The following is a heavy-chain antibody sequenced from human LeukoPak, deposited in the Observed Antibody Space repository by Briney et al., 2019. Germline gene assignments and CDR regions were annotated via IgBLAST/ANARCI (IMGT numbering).Heavy chain of an antibody. Sequence: GGSLRLSCAASGFTFSTYSMNWVRQAPGKGLEWVSFISGSGSYIYYADSVKGRFAISRDNAKNSLYLQMNSLRAEDTAVYYCARDSAEDIVVVPAAPGDAFDIWGQGTMVTVSS. CDR3: ARDSAEDIVVVPAAPGDAFDI. J-gene: IGHJ3*02. CDR2: ISGSGSYI. V-gene: IGHV3-21*01. D-gene: IGHD2-2*01. CDR1: GFTFSTYS.